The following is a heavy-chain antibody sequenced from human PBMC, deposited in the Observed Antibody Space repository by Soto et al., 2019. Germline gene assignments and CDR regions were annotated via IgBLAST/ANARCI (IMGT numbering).Heavy chain of an antibody. J-gene: IGHJ4*02. CDR2: IYYSGST. CDR3: ARESTYYYDSSMPRFDY. D-gene: IGHD3-22*01. V-gene: IGHV4-30-4*01. Sequence: SETLSLTCTVSGGSISSGDYYWSWIRQPPGKGLEWIGYIYYSGSTYYNPSLKSRVTISVDTSKNQFSLKLSSVTAADTAVYYCARESTYYYDSSMPRFDYWGQGTLVTVSS. CDR1: GGSISSGDYY.